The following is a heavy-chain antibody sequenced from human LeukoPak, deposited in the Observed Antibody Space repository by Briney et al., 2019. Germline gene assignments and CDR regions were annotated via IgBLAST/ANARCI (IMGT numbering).Heavy chain of an antibody. CDR2: IIPIFGTA. V-gene: IGHV1-69*01. J-gene: IGHJ5*02. CDR3: ARENYYDSSGGWFDP. D-gene: IGHD3-22*01. CDR1: GGTFSSYA. Sequence: SVKVSCKASGGTFSSYAISWVRQAPGQGLEWMGGIIPIFGTANYAQKFQGRVTITAGESTSTAYMELSSLRSEDTAVYYCARENYYDSSGGWFDPWGQGTLVTVSS.